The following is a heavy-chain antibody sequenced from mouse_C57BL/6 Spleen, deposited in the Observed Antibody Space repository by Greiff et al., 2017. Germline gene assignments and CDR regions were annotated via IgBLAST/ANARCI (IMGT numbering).Heavy chain of an antibody. J-gene: IGHJ4*01. CDR2: IYPRSGNT. CDR1: GYTFTSYG. V-gene: IGHV1-81*01. D-gene: IGHD4-1*01. CDR3: ARSSGRGYYYAMDY. Sequence: QVQLKQSGAELARPGASVKLSCRASGYTFTSYGISWVKQRTGQGLEWIGEIYPRSGNTYYNEKFKGKATLTADKSSSTAYMELRSLTSEDSAVYFCARSSGRGYYYAMDYWGQGTSVTVSS.